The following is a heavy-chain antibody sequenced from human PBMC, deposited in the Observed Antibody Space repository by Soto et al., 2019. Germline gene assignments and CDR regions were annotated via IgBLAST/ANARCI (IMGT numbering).Heavy chain of an antibody. CDR1: GFTFSTLA. CDR3: AKDAKRTDGWYYFDY. J-gene: IGHJ4*02. Sequence: LRLSCAASGFTFSTLAMGWVRQAPGKGLEWVSVVDYTGGTTYYTDSVKGRFTISRDNSKRMLYLQMNSLRAEDTAVYYCAKDAKRTDGWYYFDYWGQGALVTVSS. D-gene: IGHD6-19*01. V-gene: IGHV3-23*01. CDR2: VDYTGGTT.